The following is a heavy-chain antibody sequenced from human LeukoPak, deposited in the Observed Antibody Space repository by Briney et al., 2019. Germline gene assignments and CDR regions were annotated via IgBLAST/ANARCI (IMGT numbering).Heavy chain of an antibody. J-gene: IGHJ4*02. V-gene: IGHV1-69*05. CDR1: GGTFSSYA. D-gene: IGHD3-3*01. Sequence: GASVKVSCKASGGTFSSYAISWVRQAPGQGLEWMGGIIPIFGTANYAQKFQGRVTITTDESTSTAYMELSSLRSEDTAVYYCASSPYDFWSTLGGNFDYWGQGTLVTVSS. CDR3: ASSPYDFWSTLGGNFDY. CDR2: IIPIFGTA.